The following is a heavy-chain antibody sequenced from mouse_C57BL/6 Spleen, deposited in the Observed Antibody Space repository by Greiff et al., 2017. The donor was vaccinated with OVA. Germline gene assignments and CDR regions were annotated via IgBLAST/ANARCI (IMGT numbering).Heavy chain of an antibody. CDR1: GYTFTGYW. J-gene: IGHJ3*01. D-gene: IGHD1-1*01. CDR3: ARGYYYGGSSAWFAY. Sequence: QVQLQQSGAELMKPGASVKLSCKATGYTFTGYWIEWVKQRPGHGLEWIGEILPGSGRTNYNEKFKGKATFTADTSSNTAYMQLSSLTTEDSAIYYGARGYYYGGSSAWFAYWGQGTLVTVSA. CDR2: ILPGSGRT. V-gene: IGHV1-9*01.